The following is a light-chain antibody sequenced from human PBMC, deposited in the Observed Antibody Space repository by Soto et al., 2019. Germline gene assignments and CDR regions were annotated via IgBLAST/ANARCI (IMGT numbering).Light chain of an antibody. CDR1: SSDVGGYNY. J-gene: IGLJ1*01. CDR3: CSYAGSSLYV. V-gene: IGLV2-11*01. Sequence: QSALTQPRSVSGSPGQSVTISCTGTSSDVGGYNYVSWYQQHPGKAPKLMIFDVNKRPSGVPDRLSGSKSGNTASLTISGLQADDEADYYCCSYAGSSLYVFGSGTKLTVL. CDR2: DVN.